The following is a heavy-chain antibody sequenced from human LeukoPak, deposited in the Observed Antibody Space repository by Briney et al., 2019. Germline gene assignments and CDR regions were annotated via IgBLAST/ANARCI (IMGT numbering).Heavy chain of an antibody. V-gene: IGHV1-2*02. D-gene: IGHD2-2*01. CDR2: INPNSGGT. CDR3: ARDRVVVVPAATRSSHYYYYGMDV. CDR1: GYTFTGYY. Sequence: ASVKVSCKASGYTFTGYYMHWVRQAPGQGLEWMGWINPNSGGTNYAQKFQGRVTMTRDTPISTAYMELSRLRSDDTAVYYCARDRVVVVPAATRSSHYYYYGMDVWGQGTTVTVSS. J-gene: IGHJ6*02.